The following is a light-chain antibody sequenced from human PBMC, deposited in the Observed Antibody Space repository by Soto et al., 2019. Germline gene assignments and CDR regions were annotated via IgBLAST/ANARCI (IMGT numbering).Light chain of an antibody. CDR3: QQYNNWPPYT. V-gene: IGKV3-15*01. CDR1: QSVSSN. Sequence: EIVMTQSPATLSVPPGERATLSCRASQSVSSNLAWYQQKPGQAPRLLIYGASTRAPGIPARFSGSGSGTEFTLTISSLQSEDFAVYYCQQYNNWPPYTFGQGTKLEIK. CDR2: GAS. J-gene: IGKJ2*01.